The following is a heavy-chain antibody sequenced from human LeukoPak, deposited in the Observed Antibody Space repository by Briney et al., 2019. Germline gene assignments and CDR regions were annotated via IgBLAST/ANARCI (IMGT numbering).Heavy chain of an antibody. CDR2: INHSGST. CDR1: GGSFSGYY. J-gene: IGHJ4*02. V-gene: IGHV4-34*01. D-gene: IGHD3-22*01. CDR3: ASFPLNYDSSGYYSFFDY. Sequence: SETLSLTCAVYGGSFSGYYWSWIRQPPGKGLEWIGEINHSGSTNYNPSLKSRVTISVGTSKNQFSLKLSSVTAADTAVYYCASFPLNYDSSGYYSFFDYWGQGTLVTVSS.